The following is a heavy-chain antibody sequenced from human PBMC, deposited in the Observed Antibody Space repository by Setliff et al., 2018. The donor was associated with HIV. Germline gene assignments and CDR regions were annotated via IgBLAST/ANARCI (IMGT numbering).Heavy chain of an antibody. CDR1: GETFNGYF. D-gene: IGHD2-2*01. V-gene: IGHV4-34*08. Sequence: SETLSLTCAVYGETFNGYFWTWIRQSPGKGLEWIGELNHSGNINQNPSLRSGFTLSVDTSKNQFSLSLTSVTATDTATYYCAGHPAGTPARIDYWGRGTLVTVSS. J-gene: IGHJ4*02. CDR2: LNHSGNI. CDR3: AGHPAGTPARIDY.